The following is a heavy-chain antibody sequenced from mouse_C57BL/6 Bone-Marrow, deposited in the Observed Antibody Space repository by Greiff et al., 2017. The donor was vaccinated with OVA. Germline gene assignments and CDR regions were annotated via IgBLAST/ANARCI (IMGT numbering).Heavy chain of an antibody. Sequence: VQLQQSGAELARPGASVKLSCKASGYTFTSYGISWVKQSTGQGLEWIGEIYPRSGNTYYNEKFTGKATLTADKSSSTAYMELRSLTSEDSAVYFWAKERDLITTDFDYWGQGTTLTVSS. CDR3: AKERDLITTDFDY. J-gene: IGHJ2*01. V-gene: IGHV1-81*01. D-gene: IGHD1-1*01. CDR2: IYPRSGNT. CDR1: GYTFTSYG.